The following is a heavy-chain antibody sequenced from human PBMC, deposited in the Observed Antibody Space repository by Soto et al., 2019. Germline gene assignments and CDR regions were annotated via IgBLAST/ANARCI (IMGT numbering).Heavy chain of an antibody. J-gene: IGHJ6*03. V-gene: IGHV3-53*01. Sequence: GGSLRLSCAASGFTVSSNYMSWVHQAPGKGLEWVSVIYSGGSTYYADSVKGRFTISRDNSKNTLYLQMNSLRAEDTSVYYCARGVSSTPPYYYYYMDVWGKGTTVTVSS. CDR2: IYSGGST. D-gene: IGHD2-2*01. CDR1: GFTVSSNY. CDR3: ARGVSSTPPYYYYYMDV.